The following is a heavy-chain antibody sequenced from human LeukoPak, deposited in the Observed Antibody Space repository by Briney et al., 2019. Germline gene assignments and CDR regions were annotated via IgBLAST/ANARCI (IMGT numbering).Heavy chain of an antibody. CDR2: IYYSGST. CDR1: GGSISSYY. D-gene: IGHD2-2*01. Sequence: SETLSLTCTVSGGSISSYYWSWIRQPPGKGLEWIGYIYYSGSTNYNPSLKSRVTISVDTSKNQFSLKLSSVTAADTAVYYCARHSDQLPLRYFDYWGQGTLDTVSS. CDR3: ARHSDQLPLRYFDY. J-gene: IGHJ4*02. V-gene: IGHV4-59*08.